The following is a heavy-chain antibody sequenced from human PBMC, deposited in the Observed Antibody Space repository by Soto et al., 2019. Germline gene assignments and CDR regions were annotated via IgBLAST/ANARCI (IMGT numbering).Heavy chain of an antibody. CDR2: ISYDGSNK. D-gene: IGHD2-15*01. V-gene: IGHV3-30-3*01. CDR1: GFTFSSYA. Sequence: GGSLRLSCAASGFTFSSYAMHWVRQAPGKGLEWVAVISYDGSNKYYADSVKGRFTISRDNSKNTLYLQMNSLRAEDTAVYYCASSTCSGGSCYFAYWGQGTLVTVSS. J-gene: IGHJ4*02. CDR3: ASSTCSGGSCYFAY.